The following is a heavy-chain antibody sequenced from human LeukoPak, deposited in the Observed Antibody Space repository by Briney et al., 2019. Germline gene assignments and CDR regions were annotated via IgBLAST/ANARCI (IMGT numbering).Heavy chain of an antibody. J-gene: IGHJ4*02. CDR1: GFTFISYD. CDR3: ARDLHYDSSGYYPYYFDY. D-gene: IGHD3-22*01. Sequence: PGGSLRLSYAASGFTFISYDMNWLRQAPGKGLEWVSYISSSGTTIYYADSVKGRFTISRDNAKNSLYLQMNSLRAEDTAVYYCARDLHYDSSGYYPYYFDYWGQGTLVTVSS. CDR2: ISSSGTTI. V-gene: IGHV3-48*03.